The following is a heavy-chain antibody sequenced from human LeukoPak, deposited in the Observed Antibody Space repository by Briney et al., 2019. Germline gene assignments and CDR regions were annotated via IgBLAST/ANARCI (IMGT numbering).Heavy chain of an antibody. CDR1: GGSISSYY. J-gene: IGHJ6*02. CDR3: ARDLNAYCSGDSCYFDYYGMDV. D-gene: IGHD2-15*01. V-gene: IGHV4-4*07. CDR2: IYTSGST. Sequence: SETLSLTCTVSGGSISSYYWSWIRQPAGKGLEWIGRIYTSGSTNYNPSLKSRVTMSVDTSKNQFSLKLSSVTAADTAVYYCARDLNAYCSGDSCYFDYYGMDVWGQGTTVTVSS.